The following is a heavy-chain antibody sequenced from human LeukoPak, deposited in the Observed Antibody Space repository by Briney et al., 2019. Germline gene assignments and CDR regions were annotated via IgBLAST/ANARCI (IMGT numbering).Heavy chain of an antibody. CDR3: ARAGHVEMATIGANYYGMDV. Sequence: SETLSLTCTVSGGSISSYYWSWIRQPPGKGLEWIGYIYYSGSTNYNPSLKSRVTISVDTSKNQFSLKLSSVTAADTAVYYCARAGHVEMATIGANYYGMDVWGQGTTVTVSS. CDR2: IYYSGST. J-gene: IGHJ6*02. D-gene: IGHD5-24*01. V-gene: IGHV4-59*01. CDR1: GGSISSYY.